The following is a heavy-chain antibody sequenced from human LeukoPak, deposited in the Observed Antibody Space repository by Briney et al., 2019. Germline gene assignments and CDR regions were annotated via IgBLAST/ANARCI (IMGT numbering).Heavy chain of an antibody. V-gene: IGHV3-33*01. D-gene: IGHD4-17*01. CDR1: GFTFSSYG. CDR2: IWYDGSNK. CDR3: ARDSLDYGDYVGTNWFDP. Sequence: GSLRLSCAASGFTFSSYGMHWVRQAPGKGVEWVAVIWYDGSNKYYADSVKGRFTISRDNSKNTLYLQMNSLRAEDTAVYYCARDSLDYGDYVGTNWFDPWGQGTLVTVSS. J-gene: IGHJ5*02.